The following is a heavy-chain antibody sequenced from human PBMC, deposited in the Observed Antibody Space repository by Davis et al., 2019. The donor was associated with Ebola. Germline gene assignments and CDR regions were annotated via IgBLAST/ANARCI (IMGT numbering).Heavy chain of an antibody. Sequence: ASVKVSCKASLYTFTSYGISWVRQPPGQGLEWMGWTSAYNGNTNYAQKFQGWVTMTRDTSISTAYMELSRLRSDDTAVYYCARRGGTKHLDAFDIWGQGTMVTVSS. J-gene: IGHJ3*02. D-gene: IGHD3-16*01. V-gene: IGHV1-18*01. CDR3: ARRGGTKHLDAFDI. CDR2: TSAYNGNT. CDR1: LYTFTSYG.